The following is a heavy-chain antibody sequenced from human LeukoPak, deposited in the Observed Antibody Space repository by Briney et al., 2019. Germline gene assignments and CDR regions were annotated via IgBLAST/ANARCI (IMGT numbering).Heavy chain of an antibody. J-gene: IGHJ5*02. V-gene: IGHV4-39*07. Sequence: PSETLSLTCSVSGDSISSRTYYWTWIRQPPGKGLEWIGEINHSGSTNYNPSLKSRVTISVDTSKNQFSLKLSSVTAADTAVYYCARVPVWTRRLWWSPNWFDPWGQGTLVTVSS. CDR2: INHSGST. D-gene: IGHD2-21*01. CDR3: ARVPVWTRRLWWSPNWFDP. CDR1: GDSISSRTYY.